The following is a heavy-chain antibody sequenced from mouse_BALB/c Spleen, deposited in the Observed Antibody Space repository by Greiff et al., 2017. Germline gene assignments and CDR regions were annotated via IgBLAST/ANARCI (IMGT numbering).Heavy chain of an antibody. CDR1: GYSFTSYW. V-gene: IGHV1-74*01. J-gene: IGHJ3*01. Sequence: VQLQQSGPQLVRPGASVKISCKASGYSFTSYWMHWVKQRPGQGLEWIGMIDPSDSETRLNQKFKDKATLTVDKSSSTAYMQLSSPTSEDSAVYYCAKVLRAWFAYWGQGTLVTVSA. CDR2: IDPSDSET. CDR3: AKVLRAWFAY. D-gene: IGHD1-1*01.